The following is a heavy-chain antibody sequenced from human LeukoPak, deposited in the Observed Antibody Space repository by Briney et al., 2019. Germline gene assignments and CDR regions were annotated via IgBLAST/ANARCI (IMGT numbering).Heavy chain of an antibody. Sequence: TSETLSLTCAVYGGSFSGYYWSWIRQPPGKGLEWIGEINHSGSTNYNPSLKSRVTISVDTSKNQFSLKLSSVTAADTAVYYCARGPAGYCSSTSCRRSYYMDVWGKGTTVTVSS. CDR1: GGSFSGYY. CDR2: INHSGST. D-gene: IGHD2-2*01. CDR3: ARGPAGYCSSTSCRRSYYMDV. J-gene: IGHJ6*03. V-gene: IGHV4-34*01.